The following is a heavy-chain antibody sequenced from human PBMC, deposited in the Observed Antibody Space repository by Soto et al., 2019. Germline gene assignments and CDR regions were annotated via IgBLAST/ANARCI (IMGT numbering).Heavy chain of an antibody. CDR2: IYYSGST. V-gene: IGHV4-39*01. CDR3: ATLWGQD. J-gene: IGHJ4*02. D-gene: IGHD3-10*01. CDR1: GGSISSSSYY. Sequence: QLQLQESGPGLVKPSETLSLTCTVSGGSISSSSYYWGWIRQPPGKGLEWIGSIYYSGSTYYNPSVKRRXXISVDTSKNQFSLKLSSVTAADTAVYYCATLWGQDWGQGTLVTVSS.